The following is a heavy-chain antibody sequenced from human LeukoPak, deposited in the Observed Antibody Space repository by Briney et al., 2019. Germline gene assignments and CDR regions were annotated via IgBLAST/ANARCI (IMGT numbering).Heavy chain of an antibody. CDR1: GGSISSYY. CDR3: VRTEVSSGSEDY. CDR2: IYTSGST. V-gene: IGHV4-4*07. J-gene: IGHJ4*02. D-gene: IGHD6-19*01. Sequence: SETLSLTCTVSGGSISSYYWSWIRQPAGKGLEWIGRIYTSGSTNYNPSLKSRVTMSVDTSKNQFSLKLSSVAAADTAVYYCVRTEVSSGSEDYWGQGTLVTVSS.